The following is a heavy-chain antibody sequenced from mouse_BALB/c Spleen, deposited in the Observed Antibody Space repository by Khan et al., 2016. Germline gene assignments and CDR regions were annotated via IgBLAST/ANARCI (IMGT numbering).Heavy chain of an antibody. Sequence: EVELVESGGGLVQPGESLKLSCAASGFTFSSYGMSWVRQTPDKRLELVASINSNGGSTYYPDSVKGRFPISRDNAKNTLYLQMSSLKTEDTATYYDTYAMDYCCQGSTSAVSS. J-gene: IGHJ4*01. V-gene: IGHV5-6-3*01. CDR2: INSNGGST. CDR3: TYAMDY. CDR1: GFTFSSYG.